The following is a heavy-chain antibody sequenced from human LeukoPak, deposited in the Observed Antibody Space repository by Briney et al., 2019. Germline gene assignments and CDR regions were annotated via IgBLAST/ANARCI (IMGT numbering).Heavy chain of an antibody. V-gene: IGHV4-4*07. CDR1: GGSISSYY. Sequence: SETLSLTCTVSGGSISSYYWSWIRQPAGKGLGWIGRIYTSGSTNYNPSLKSRVTMSVDTSKNQFSLKLSSVTAADTAVYYCARSPEREYYDFWSGGDYYYYMDVWGKGTTVTVSS. D-gene: IGHD3-3*01. CDR3: ARSPEREYYDFWSGGDYYYYMDV. J-gene: IGHJ6*03. CDR2: IYTSGST.